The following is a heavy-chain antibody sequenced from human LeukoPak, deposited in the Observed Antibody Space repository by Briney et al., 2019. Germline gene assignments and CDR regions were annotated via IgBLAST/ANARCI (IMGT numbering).Heavy chain of an antibody. D-gene: IGHD1-7*01. CDR2: VYYSGTT. J-gene: IGHJ5*02. Sequence: PSETLSLTCTVSGGSISSYYWSWIRQPPGLGLEWIGFVYYSGTTNYSPSLKSRVTMSVDTSNNRFSLKLSSVTAADTALYHCARDSGTTGEVKFDPWGQRTLVTVSS. V-gene: IGHV4-59*13. CDR3: ARDSGTTGEVKFDP. CDR1: GGSISSYY.